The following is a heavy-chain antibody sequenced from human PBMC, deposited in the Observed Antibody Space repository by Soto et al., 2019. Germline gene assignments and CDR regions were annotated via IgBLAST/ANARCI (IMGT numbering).Heavy chain of an antibody. CDR3: ARTPSSRYYYYGMDV. CDR2: ISSSSSYI. J-gene: IGHJ6*02. D-gene: IGHD6-13*01. V-gene: IGHV3-21*01. Sequence: VQLVESGGGLVKPGGSLRLSCAASGFTFSSYSMNWVRQAPGKGLEWVSSISSSSSYIYYADSVKGRFTISRDNAKNSLYLQMNSLRAEDTAVYYCARTPSSRYYYYGMDVWGQGTTVTVSS. CDR1: GFTFSSYS.